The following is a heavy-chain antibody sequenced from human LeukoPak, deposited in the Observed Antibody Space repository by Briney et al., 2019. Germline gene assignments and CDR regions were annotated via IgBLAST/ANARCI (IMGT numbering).Heavy chain of an antibody. V-gene: IGHV3-23*01. J-gene: IGHJ4*02. CDR3: AKGTVVTAIPEFDY. D-gene: IGHD2-21*02. CDR2: ISGSGGST. Sequence: GGSLRLPCVASGFTFSSYAMHWVRQAPGKGLEWVSAISGSGGSTYYADSVKGRFTISRDNSKNTLYLQMNSLRAEDTAVYYCAKGTVVTAIPEFDYWGQGTLVTVSS. CDR1: GFTFSSYA.